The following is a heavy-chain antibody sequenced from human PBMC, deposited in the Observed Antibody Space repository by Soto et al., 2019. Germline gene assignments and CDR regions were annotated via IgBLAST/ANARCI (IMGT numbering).Heavy chain of an antibody. D-gene: IGHD1-1*01. CDR3: VGTGTTDDY. CDR1: GASVSSGDYY. V-gene: IGHV4-30-4*01. Sequence: SETLSLTCTVSGASVSSGDYYWSCLRQPPGKGLEWIGYIYSSGGSSYNPSLKGRLTISIDTSKNQFSLKLNSVTVADTAIYYCVGTGTTDDYWGRGTLVTVSS. CDR2: IYSSGGS. J-gene: IGHJ4*02.